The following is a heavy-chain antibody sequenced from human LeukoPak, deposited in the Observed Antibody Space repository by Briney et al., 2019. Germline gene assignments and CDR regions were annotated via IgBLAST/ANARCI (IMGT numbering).Heavy chain of an antibody. J-gene: IGHJ5*02. D-gene: IGHD3-10*01. CDR2: MNPNSGNT. CDR3: AGGLMSQLLWSPFDP. Sequence: GASVKVSCKASGYTFTSYDINWVRQATGQGLEWMGWMNPNSGNTGYAQKFQGRVTMTRNTSISTAYMELSSLRSEDTAVYYCAGGLMSQLLWSPFDPWGQGTLVNVSS. CDR1: GYTFTSYD. V-gene: IGHV1-8*01.